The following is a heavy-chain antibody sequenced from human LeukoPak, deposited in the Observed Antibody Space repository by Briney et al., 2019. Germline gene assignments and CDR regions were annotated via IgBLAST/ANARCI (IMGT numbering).Heavy chain of an antibody. V-gene: IGHV4-38-2*01. CDR2: IYHSGRT. CDR1: DYSISSDYY. J-gene: IGHJ4*02. D-gene: IGHD2-8*01. CDR3: ARGVPPDY. Sequence: SETLSLTCALSDYSISSDYYWDWIRQPPGKGLEWIGSIYHSGRTYYNPSLKSRVTISVDTSKNQFSLNLSSVTAADTAVYYCARGVPPDYWGQGTLVTVSS.